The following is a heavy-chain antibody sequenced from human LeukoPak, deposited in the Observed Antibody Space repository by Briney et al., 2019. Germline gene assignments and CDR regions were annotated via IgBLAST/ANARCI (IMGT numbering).Heavy chain of an antibody. V-gene: IGHV4-30-4*01. D-gene: IGHD2-15*01. J-gene: IGHJ4*02. CDR3: ARVSGGLIVASTDYYFDY. Sequence: SETLSLTCTVSGGSISSGDYYWSWIRQPPGKGLEWIGHIYFSGSTYYNPPLKSRVTISVDRSKNQFSLKLNSVTAADTAVYYCARVSGGLIVASTDYYFDYWGQGTLVTVSS. CDR1: GGSISSGDYY. CDR2: IYFSGST.